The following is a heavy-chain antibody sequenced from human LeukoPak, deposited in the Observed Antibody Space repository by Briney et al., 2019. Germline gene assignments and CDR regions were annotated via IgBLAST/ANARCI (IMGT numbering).Heavy chain of an antibody. CDR3: ARGGANGDPFDY. J-gene: IGHJ4*02. CDR1: GGSISSYY. D-gene: IGHD4-17*01. CDR2: IYYSGST. V-gene: IGHV4-59*01. Sequence: SETLSLTCTVSGGSISSYYWSWIRQPPGKGLEWIGYIYYSGSTNYNPSLKSRVTISVDTSKNQFPLKLSSVTAADTAVYYCARGGANGDPFDYWGQGTLVTVSS.